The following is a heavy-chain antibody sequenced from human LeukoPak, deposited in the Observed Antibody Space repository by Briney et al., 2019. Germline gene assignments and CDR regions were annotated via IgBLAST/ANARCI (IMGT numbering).Heavy chain of an antibody. CDR3: ARDNSDYYDSSGKALDAFDI. V-gene: IGHV4-59*01. Sequence: SETLSLTCTVSGGSISSYYWSWIRQPPGKGLEWIGYIYYSGSTNYNPSLKSRVTISVDTSKNQLSLKLSSVTAADTAVYYCARDNSDYYDSSGKALDAFDIWGQGTMVTVSS. CDR2: IYYSGST. CDR1: GGSISSYY. J-gene: IGHJ3*02. D-gene: IGHD3-22*01.